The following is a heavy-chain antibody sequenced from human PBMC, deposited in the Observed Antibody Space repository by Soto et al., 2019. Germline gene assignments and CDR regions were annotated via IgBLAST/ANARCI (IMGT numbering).Heavy chain of an antibody. V-gene: IGHV3-53*02. CDR3: ARRYIVGVTGDY. Sequence: EVQLVETGGGMIQPGGSLRLSCAVSGFSVSSNYMSWVRQAPGKGLEWVSLIYSGGTTSYADTVKGRFIISRDSSKNTPLLQMNSLRVEDTAVDYCARRYIVGVTGDYWGQGTLVTVSS. CDR1: GFSVSSNY. D-gene: IGHD1-26*01. CDR2: IYSGGTT. J-gene: IGHJ4*02.